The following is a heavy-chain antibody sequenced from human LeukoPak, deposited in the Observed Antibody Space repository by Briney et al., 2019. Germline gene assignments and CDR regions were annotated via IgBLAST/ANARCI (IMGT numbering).Heavy chain of an antibody. V-gene: IGHV4-4*07. CDR1: GGSINSYY. Sequence: SETLSLTCTVSGGSINSYYWSWIRQPAGKGLEWVGRIYTSGSTNYNPSLKSRVTMSVDTSKNQFSLKLSSVTAADTAVYYCARDLFIVGATLYFDYWGQGTLVTVSS. D-gene: IGHD1-26*01. CDR3: ARDLFIVGATLYFDY. CDR2: IYTSGST. J-gene: IGHJ4*02.